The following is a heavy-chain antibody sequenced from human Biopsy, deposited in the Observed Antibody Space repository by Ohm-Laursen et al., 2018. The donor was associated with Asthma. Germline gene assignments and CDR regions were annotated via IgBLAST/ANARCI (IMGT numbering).Heavy chain of an antibody. CDR1: GGTFSNFA. CDR3: ASDFPKDYVRCNFQF. D-gene: IGHD4-17*01. J-gene: IGHJ4*02. Sequence: SSVKVSCNAPGGTFSNFAISWVRQAPGQGLEWLGGIMTVFGTTNYAQKFQGRVTITADESTSTAYMELSSLSSDDTAVYYCASDFPKDYVRCNFQFWGQGTLVTVSS. V-gene: IGHV1-69*01. CDR2: IMTVFGTT.